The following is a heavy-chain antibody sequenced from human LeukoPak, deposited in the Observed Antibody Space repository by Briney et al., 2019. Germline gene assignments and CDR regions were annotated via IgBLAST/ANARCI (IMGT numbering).Heavy chain of an antibody. D-gene: IGHD3-22*01. CDR2: ITSSSSTI. CDR3: AGVDWMIGAFDI. V-gene: IGHV3-48*02. CDR1: GFTFSTYS. J-gene: IGHJ3*02. Sequence: PGGSLGLSCAASGFTFSTYSMNWVRQAPGKGLEWVSYITSSSSTIYYADSVRGRFTISRDNAKNSLYLQMNSLRDEDTAVYYCAGVDWMIGAFDIWGQGTMVTVSS.